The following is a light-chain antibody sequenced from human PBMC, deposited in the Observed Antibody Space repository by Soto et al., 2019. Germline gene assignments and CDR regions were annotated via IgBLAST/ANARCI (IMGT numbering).Light chain of an antibody. CDR3: QQYSIWRT. V-gene: IGKV3-15*01. J-gene: IGKJ1*01. Sequence: EIVMTQSPGTLSLSPGERATRSCRASESVSNNLAWYQQKAGQAPRLLIYGASTRATGIPARFSGSGSGTEFTLTISSLQSEDFAVYYCQQYSIWRTFGQGTKVDIK. CDR1: ESVSNN. CDR2: GAS.